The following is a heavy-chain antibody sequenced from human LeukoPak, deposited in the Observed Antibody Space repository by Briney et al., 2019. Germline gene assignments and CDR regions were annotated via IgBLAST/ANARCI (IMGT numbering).Heavy chain of an antibody. D-gene: IGHD6-6*01. V-gene: IGHV4-59*01. CDR2: IHYSGST. J-gene: IGHJ4*02. CDR1: GGSISSDY. CDR3: AKDLGITARVFDY. Sequence: SETLSLTCTVSGGSISSDYWSWIRQPPGKGLEWIGCIHYSGSTNYNPSLKSRVTISVDTSKNQFSLKLNSVTAADTAVYYCAKDLGITARVFDYWGQGTLVIVSS.